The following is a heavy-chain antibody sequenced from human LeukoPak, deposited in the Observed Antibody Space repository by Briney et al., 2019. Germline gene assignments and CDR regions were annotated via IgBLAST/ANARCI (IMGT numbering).Heavy chain of an antibody. V-gene: IGHV3-33*06. J-gene: IGHJ6*03. CDR3: AKDEERTGYSSGWYWYYYYYYMDV. D-gene: IGHD6-19*01. CDR1: GLTFSSYG. Sequence: GGSLRRYCAAPGLTFSSYGVHWFRQAPGKGLEWVAAIWYDGSNKYYADSVKGRFTISRDNSKNTLSLQMNSLRAEDTAVYYCAKDEERTGYSSGWYWYYYYYYMDVWGKGTTVTVSS. CDR2: IWYDGSNK.